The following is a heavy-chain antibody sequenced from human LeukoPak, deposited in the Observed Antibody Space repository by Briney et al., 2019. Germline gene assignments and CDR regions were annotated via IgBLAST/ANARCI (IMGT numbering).Heavy chain of an antibody. J-gene: IGHJ6*03. Sequence: GRSLRLSCAASGFTFSSYAMHWVRQAPGKGLEWVAVISYDGSNKYYADSVKGRFTISRDYSKNTLYLQMNSLRAEDTAVYYCAKGPRYDILTGYPHNYYYYYMDVWGKGTTVTISS. CDR3: AKGPRYDILTGYPHNYYYYYMDV. V-gene: IGHV3-30*04. CDR1: GFTFSSYA. D-gene: IGHD3-9*01. CDR2: ISYDGSNK.